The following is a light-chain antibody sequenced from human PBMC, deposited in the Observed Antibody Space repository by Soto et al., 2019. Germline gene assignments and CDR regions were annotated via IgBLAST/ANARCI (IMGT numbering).Light chain of an antibody. CDR3: QQYDSYPYT. Sequence: DIQMTQSPSTLSASVGDRVTITCRASRSISRWSAWYQQKPGKAPKLLIYDASSLQSGVPSRFSGGGSGTELTLTISSMQPDDFANYYCQQYDSYPYTFGQGTKVDIK. CDR1: RSISRW. V-gene: IGKV1-5*01. J-gene: IGKJ2*01. CDR2: DAS.